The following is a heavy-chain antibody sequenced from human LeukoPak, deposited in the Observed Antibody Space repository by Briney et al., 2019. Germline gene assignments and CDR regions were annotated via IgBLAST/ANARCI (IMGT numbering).Heavy chain of an antibody. J-gene: IGHJ4*02. D-gene: IGHD3-3*01. V-gene: IGHV3-7*01. Sequence: GGSLRPSCAASGFTFSSYWMSWVRQAPGKGLEWVANIKQDGSQKYYVDSVKGRFSISRDNAKNSLYLQMNSLRAEDTAVYYCARGVPYASWSGPHYSDYWGQGTLVTVSS. CDR1: GFTFSSYW. CDR2: IKQDGSQK. CDR3: ARGVPYASWSGPHYSDY.